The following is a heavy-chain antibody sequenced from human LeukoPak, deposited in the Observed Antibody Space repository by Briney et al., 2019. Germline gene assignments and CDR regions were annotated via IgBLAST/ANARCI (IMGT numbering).Heavy chain of an antibody. CDR3: TKRSRGYYDY. V-gene: IGHV3-66*02. CDR2: VYSGNDGT. J-gene: IGHJ4*02. CDR1: GFTVSTDN. Sequence: GGSLTLSCAASGFTVSTDNMSWVRQVPGKGLEWVSVVYSGNDGTNYADSVRGRFTISRDDSKNMVYLQMNNLRLEDAAVYYCTKRSRGYYDYWGQGTLVTVSS. D-gene: IGHD3-10*01.